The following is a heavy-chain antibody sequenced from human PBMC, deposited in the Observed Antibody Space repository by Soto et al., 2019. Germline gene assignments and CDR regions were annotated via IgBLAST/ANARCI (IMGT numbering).Heavy chain of an antibody. Sequence: ASVKVSCKASGYTFTSYYMHWVRQAPGQGLEWMGIINPSGGSTSYAQKFQGRVTMTRDTSTSTVYMELSSLRSEDTAVYYCASVGLRCSGGSCSVAWPFDYWGQGTLVTVLL. V-gene: IGHV1-46*01. J-gene: IGHJ4*02. CDR1: GYTFTSYY. CDR3: ASVGLRCSGGSCSVAWPFDY. CDR2: INPSGGST. D-gene: IGHD2-15*01.